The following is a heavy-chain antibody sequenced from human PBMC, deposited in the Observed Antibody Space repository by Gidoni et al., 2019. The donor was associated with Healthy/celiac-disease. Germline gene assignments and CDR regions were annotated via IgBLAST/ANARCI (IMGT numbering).Heavy chain of an antibody. J-gene: IGHJ4*02. CDR1: GFTVSSNY. CDR2: IYSGGST. D-gene: IGHD6-13*01. V-gene: IGHV3-66*01. Sequence: EVQLVESGGGLVQPGGSLRLSCAASGFTVSSNYMSWVRQAPGKGLEWVSVIYSGGSTYYADSVKGRFTISRDNSKNTLYRQMNSLRAEDTAVYYCARDRNIYSSSWYGVGYWGQGTLVTVSS. CDR3: ARDRNIYSSSWYGVGY.